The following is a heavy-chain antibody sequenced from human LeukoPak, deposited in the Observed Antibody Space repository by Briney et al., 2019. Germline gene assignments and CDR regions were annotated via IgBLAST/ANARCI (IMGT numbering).Heavy chain of an antibody. CDR3: ARNRYYYGSGNYGVPNWFDP. J-gene: IGHJ5*02. Sequence: SETLSLTCTVSGGSISSNSYYWGWIRQPPGKGLKWIGSIYYSGSTYYNPSLKSRVTISVNTSKNQFSLKLNSVTAADTAVYYCARNRYYYGSGNYGVPNWFDPWGQGTLVTVSS. CDR2: IYYSGST. CDR1: GGSISSNSYY. V-gene: IGHV4-39*01. D-gene: IGHD3-10*01.